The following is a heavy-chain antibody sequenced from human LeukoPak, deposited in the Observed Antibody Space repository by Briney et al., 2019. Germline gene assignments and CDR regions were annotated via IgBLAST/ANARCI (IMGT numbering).Heavy chain of an antibody. CDR2: INPNSGGT. Sequence: ASVKVSCKASGYTFTGYYMHWVRQAPGQGLEWMGWINPNSGGTNYAQKFQGRVTMTRDTSISTAYMELSRLRSDDTAVYYCVRDLWLEKFYYYYMDVWGKGTTVTVSS. D-gene: IGHD5-12*01. CDR1: GYTFTGYY. J-gene: IGHJ6*03. CDR3: VRDLWLEKFYYYYMDV. V-gene: IGHV1-2*02.